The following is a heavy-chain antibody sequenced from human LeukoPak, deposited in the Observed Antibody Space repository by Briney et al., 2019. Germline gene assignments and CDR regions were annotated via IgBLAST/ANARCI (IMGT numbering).Heavy chain of an antibody. CDR3: AKDLYSRRGMNWFDP. Sequence: SETLSLTCTVSGGSISSYYWSWIRQPPGKGLEWIGEINHSGSTNYNPSLKSRVTISVDTSKNQFSLKLSSVTAADTAVYYCAKDLYSRRGMNWFDPWGQGTLVTVSS. J-gene: IGHJ5*02. D-gene: IGHD6-13*01. V-gene: IGHV4-34*01. CDR1: GGSISSYY. CDR2: INHSGST.